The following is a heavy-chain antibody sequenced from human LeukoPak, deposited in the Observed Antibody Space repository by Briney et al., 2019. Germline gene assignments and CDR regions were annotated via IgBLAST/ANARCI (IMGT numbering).Heavy chain of an antibody. CDR3: ARASLLGYYYYGMDV. V-gene: IGHV4-39*07. D-gene: IGHD2-2*01. CDR2: IYYSGST. Sequence: SETLSLTCTVSGGSISSSSYYWGWIRQPPGKGLEWIGSIYYSGSTNYNPSLKSRVTISVDTSKNQFSLKLSSVTAADTAVYYCARASLLGYYYYGMDVWGQGTTVTVSS. CDR1: GGSISSSSYY. J-gene: IGHJ6*02.